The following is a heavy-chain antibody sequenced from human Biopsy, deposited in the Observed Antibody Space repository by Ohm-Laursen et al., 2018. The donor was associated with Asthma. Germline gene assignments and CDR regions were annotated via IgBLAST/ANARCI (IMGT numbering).Heavy chain of an antibody. Sequence: ASVKVSCKISGYSLTDLSMHWVRQAPGQGLEWMGGHDHEEGGTVDARRFQGRVTMTEDTSTDTAYMELSSLSSDDTAVYYCASDFPKDYVRYNFQFWGQGTAVTVSS. J-gene: IGHJ6*02. CDR3: ASDFPKDYVRYNFQF. CDR1: GYSLTDLS. CDR2: HDHEEGGT. D-gene: IGHD2/OR15-2a*01. V-gene: IGHV1-24*01.